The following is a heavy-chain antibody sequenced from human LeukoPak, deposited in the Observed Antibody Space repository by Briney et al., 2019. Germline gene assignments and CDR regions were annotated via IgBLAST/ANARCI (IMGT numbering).Heavy chain of an antibody. D-gene: IGHD3-22*01. CDR2: ITSGGTK. V-gene: IGHV3-11*01. Sequence: GGSLRLSCAASGFTFSDYYMSWIRQAPGKGLEWVSYITSGGTKYYADSVKGRFTISRDNAKNSLYLQMNSLRAEDTALYYCAKPYDSSGYYYFDYWGQGTLVTVSS. CDR3: AKPYDSSGYYYFDY. J-gene: IGHJ4*02. CDR1: GFTFSDYY.